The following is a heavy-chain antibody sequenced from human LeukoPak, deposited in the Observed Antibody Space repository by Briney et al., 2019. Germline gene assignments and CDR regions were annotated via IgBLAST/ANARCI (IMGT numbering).Heavy chain of an antibody. CDR3: ARDPYYGSGSSDY. Sequence: ASVKVSCRSSGYTFTTYGITWVRQAPGQGLEWMGWINPNSGGTDYAQKFQGRVTMTRDTSISTAYMELSRLRSDDTAVYYCARDPYYGSGSSDYWGQGTLVTVSS. CDR2: INPNSGGT. J-gene: IGHJ4*02. CDR1: GYTFTTYG. D-gene: IGHD3-10*01. V-gene: IGHV1-2*02.